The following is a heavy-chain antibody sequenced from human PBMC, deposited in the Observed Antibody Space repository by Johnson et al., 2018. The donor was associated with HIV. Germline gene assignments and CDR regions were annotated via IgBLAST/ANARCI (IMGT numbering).Heavy chain of an antibody. Sequence: VQLVESGGGVVQPGGSLRLSCAASGFTFSSYAMSWVRQAPGKGLEWVALISYDGSNKYYADSVKGRFTISRDNSKNTLYLQMNSLRAEDTAVYYCAKDPGWFGEPGDAFDIWGQGTMVTVSS. V-gene: IGHV3-30-3*01. CDR3: AKDPGWFGEPGDAFDI. J-gene: IGHJ3*02. CDR1: GFTFSSYA. D-gene: IGHD3-10*01. CDR2: ISYDGSNK.